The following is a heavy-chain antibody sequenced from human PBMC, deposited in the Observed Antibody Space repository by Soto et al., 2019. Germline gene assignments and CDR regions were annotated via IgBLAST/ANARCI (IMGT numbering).Heavy chain of an antibody. Sequence: GSLRLSCAGSGFTFSDYYMTWIRQAPGKGLEWVSYINTLSSAIYYADSVKGRFTISRDNAKNSLYLQMNSLRAEDTAVYYCARRLQWQLRPLDSWGRGTLVTVSS. J-gene: IGHJ4*02. D-gene: IGHD6-19*01. CDR3: ARRLQWQLRPLDS. CDR1: GFTFSDYY. V-gene: IGHV3-11*01. CDR2: INTLSSAI.